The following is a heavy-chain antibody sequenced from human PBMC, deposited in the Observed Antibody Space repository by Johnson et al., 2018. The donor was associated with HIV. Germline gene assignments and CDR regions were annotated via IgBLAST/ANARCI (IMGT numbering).Heavy chain of an antibody. CDR2: ISSSGSTI. CDR1: GFTFSDYY. J-gene: IGHJ3*02. D-gene: IGHD3-22*01. Sequence: QVQLVESGGGLVKPGGSLRLSCSASGFTFSDYYMSWIRQAPGKGLAWVSYISSSGSTIYYADSVKGRFTIPRDNAKNSLYLQMNSLRAEDTAVYYCARDRLSITMIVVGAFDIWGQGTMVTVSS. V-gene: IGHV3-11*04. CDR3: ARDRLSITMIVVGAFDI.